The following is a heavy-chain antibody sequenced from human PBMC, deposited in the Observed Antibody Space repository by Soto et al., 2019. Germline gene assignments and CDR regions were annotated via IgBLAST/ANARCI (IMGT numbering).Heavy chain of an antibody. CDR1: GFSLSTSKLG. CDR3: ARSEYSVFDF. D-gene: IGHD2-15*01. V-gene: IGHV2-5*02. Sequence: SGPTLVNPTQTLTLTCTFSGFSLSTSKLGVGWIRQPPGKSLEWLALIYWDDDKRYSPFLKSRLTITKDTSKNQVVLRMTNMDPLDTATYYRARSEYSVFDFWGQGTLVTSSS. J-gene: IGHJ4*01. CDR2: IYWDDDK.